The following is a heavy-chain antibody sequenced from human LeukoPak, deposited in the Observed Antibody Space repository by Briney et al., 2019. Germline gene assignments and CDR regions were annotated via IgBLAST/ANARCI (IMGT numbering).Heavy chain of an antibody. CDR2: IYYSGST. Sequence: SETLSLTCTVSGGSISSGGYYWSWIRQHPGKGLEWIGYIYYSGSTYYNPSLKSRVTISVDTSKNQFSLKLSSVTAADTAVYYCARGLRQWLSLLYYWGQGTLVTVSS. CDR1: GGSISSGGYY. CDR3: ARGLRQWLSLLYY. V-gene: IGHV4-31*03. J-gene: IGHJ4*02. D-gene: IGHD6-19*01.